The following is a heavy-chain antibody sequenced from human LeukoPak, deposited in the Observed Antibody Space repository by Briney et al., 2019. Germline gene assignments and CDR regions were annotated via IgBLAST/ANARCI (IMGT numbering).Heavy chain of an antibody. CDR2: MNQDGSHR. Sequence: GGSLRLSCTASGFNFNSYWMSWVRQAPGKGLEWVANMNQDGSHRYYLDSVKGRFTISRDNSKNTLYLQMNSLRAEDTAVYYCAKHGHDYGDYDYYFDYWGQGTLVTVSS. CDR3: AKHGHDYGDYDYYFDY. J-gene: IGHJ4*02. D-gene: IGHD4-17*01. CDR1: GFNFNSYW. V-gene: IGHV3-7*03.